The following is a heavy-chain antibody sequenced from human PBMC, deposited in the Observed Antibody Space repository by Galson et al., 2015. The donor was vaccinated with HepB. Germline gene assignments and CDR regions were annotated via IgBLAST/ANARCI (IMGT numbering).Heavy chain of an antibody. Sequence: SLRLSCAASGFTFSSYGMHWVRQAPGKGLEWVAFIRYDGSNKYYADSVKGRFTISRDNSKNTLYLQMNSLRAEDTAVYYCANQVEESGDAFDIWGQGTMVTVSS. J-gene: IGHJ3*02. CDR2: IRYDGSNK. CDR1: GFTFSSYG. CDR3: ANQVEESGDAFDI. V-gene: IGHV3-30*02. D-gene: IGHD3-3*01.